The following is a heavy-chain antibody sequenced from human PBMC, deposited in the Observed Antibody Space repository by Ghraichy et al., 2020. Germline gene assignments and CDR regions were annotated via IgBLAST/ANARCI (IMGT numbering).Heavy chain of an antibody. CDR3: ARDRLGLPVPGAHFDY. V-gene: IGHV3-66*02. CDR2: IYSGGST. Sequence: GGSLRLSCAASGFIVSNNYMSWVRQAPGKGLEWVSVIYSGGSTYYADSVKGRFTISRDNSKNTLYLQMNSLRAEDTAVYYCARDRLGLPVPGAHFDYWGQGTLVTVSS. D-gene: IGHD1-1*01. J-gene: IGHJ4*02. CDR1: GFIVSNNY.